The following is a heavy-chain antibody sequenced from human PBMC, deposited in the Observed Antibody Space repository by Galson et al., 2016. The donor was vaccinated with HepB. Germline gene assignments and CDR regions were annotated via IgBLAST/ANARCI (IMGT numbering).Heavy chain of an antibody. V-gene: IGHV1-18*04. D-gene: IGHD3-3*01. CDR2: ISAYSGNT. J-gene: IGHJ3*01. CDR3: ARASLFWNNRESDAFDV. CDR1: GYTFNSYG. Sequence: SVKVSCKASGYTFNSYGINWVRQAPGQGLEWMGWISAYSGNTKYAQNFQGRVTMTTDTSTSTANMELRSLRPDDTAVYYCARASLFWNNRESDAFDVWGPGTMVTVSS.